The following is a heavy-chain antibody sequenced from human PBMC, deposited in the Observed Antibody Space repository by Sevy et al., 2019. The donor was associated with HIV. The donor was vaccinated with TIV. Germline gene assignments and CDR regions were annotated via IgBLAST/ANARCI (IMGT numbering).Heavy chain of an antibody. CDR3: ARAMATTPWDAFDI. J-gene: IGHJ3*02. V-gene: IGHV3-53*01. Sequence: GESLKISCAASGFTVSLNYISLVRQAPGKGLEWVSVIYSGGSTSYADSVKGRCTISRDNSRNTLYLQMNTLWAEDTAVYFCARAMATTPWDAFDIWGQGTMVTVSS. CDR2: IYSGGST. CDR1: GFTVSLNY. D-gene: IGHD5-12*01.